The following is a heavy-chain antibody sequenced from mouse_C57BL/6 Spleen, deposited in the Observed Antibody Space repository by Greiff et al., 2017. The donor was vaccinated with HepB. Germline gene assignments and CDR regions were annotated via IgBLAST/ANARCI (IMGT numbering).Heavy chain of an antibody. Sequence: SGAELVRPGASVTLSCKASGYTFTDYEMPWVKQTPVHGLEWIGAIDPETGGTAYNQKFKGKAILTADKSSSTAYMELRSLTSEDSAVYYCTREGVITTVGGTYYFDYWGQGTTLTVSS. CDR3: TREGVITTVGGTYYFDY. CDR1: GYTFTDYE. J-gene: IGHJ2*01. D-gene: IGHD1-1*01. CDR2: IDPETGGT. V-gene: IGHV1-15*01.